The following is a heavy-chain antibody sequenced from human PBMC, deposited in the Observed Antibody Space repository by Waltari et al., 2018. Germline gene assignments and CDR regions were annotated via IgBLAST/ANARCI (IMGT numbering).Heavy chain of an antibody. J-gene: IGHJ4*02. D-gene: IGHD3-22*01. CDR3: ARGPLKDYYETSGYYAGFDY. Sequence: QVQLQQSGPGLVKPSQTLSLTCAISGDNVSSNNASWNWIRQSQSRGLEWLGRTSYRSRWYKDYALSVKSRITINPDTPKNQFSLQLNSVTPEDSAVYFCARGPLKDYYETSGYYAGFDYWGQGTLVTVSS. V-gene: IGHV6-1*01. CDR1: GDNVSSNNAS. CDR2: TSYRSRWYK.